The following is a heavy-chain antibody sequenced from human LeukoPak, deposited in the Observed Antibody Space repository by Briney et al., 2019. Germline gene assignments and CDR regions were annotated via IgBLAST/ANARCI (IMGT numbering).Heavy chain of an antibody. CDR2: IYYSGST. CDR3: ASEPYGSGSFLGAFDI. CDR1: DDSIRSSAYY. V-gene: IGHV4-39*01. J-gene: IGHJ3*02. D-gene: IGHD3-10*01. Sequence: SETLSLTCAVSDDSIRSSAYYWGWIRQPPGKGLEWIGSIYYSGSTYYNPSLKSRVTISIDTSKNKFSLKLSSVTAADTAVYYCASEPYGSGSFLGAFDIWGQGTMVTVSS.